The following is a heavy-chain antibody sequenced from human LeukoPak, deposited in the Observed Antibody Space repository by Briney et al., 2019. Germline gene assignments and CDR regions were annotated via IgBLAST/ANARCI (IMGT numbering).Heavy chain of an antibody. D-gene: IGHD6-6*01. CDR1: GGSISSYY. CDR3: ARDRGGEQLGAFDI. V-gene: IGHV4-59*01. J-gene: IGHJ3*02. Sequence: SETLSLTCTVSGGSISSYYWSWIRQPPGKGLEWIGYIYYSGSTNYNPSLKSRVTISVDTSKNQFSLKLSSVTAADTAVYYCARDRGGEQLGAFDIWGQGTMVTVSS. CDR2: IYYSGST.